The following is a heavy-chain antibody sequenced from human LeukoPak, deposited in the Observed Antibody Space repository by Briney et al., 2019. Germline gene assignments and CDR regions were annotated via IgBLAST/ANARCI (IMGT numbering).Heavy chain of an antibody. J-gene: IGHJ4*02. Sequence: SETLSLTCTVSGGSISSGSYYWSWIRQPAGKGLEWIGYIHYSGSTNYNPSLKSRVTISVDTSKNQFSLKLSSVTAADTAVYYCASVITVRGVIFDYWGQGTLVTVSS. CDR2: IHYSGST. D-gene: IGHD3-16*01. CDR1: GGSISSGSYY. CDR3: ASVITVRGVIFDY. V-gene: IGHV4-61*10.